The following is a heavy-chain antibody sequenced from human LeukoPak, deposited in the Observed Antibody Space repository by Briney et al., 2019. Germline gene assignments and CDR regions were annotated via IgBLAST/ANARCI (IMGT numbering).Heavy chain of an antibody. CDR1: GGSIGSGGFS. CDR2: IYSDGST. Sequence: SETLSLTCAVSGGSIGSGGFSWSWIRQPPGKTLEWIGYIYSDGSTYYTSSLESRPIISLDTSRNQFSLELSSVTSADTAVYYCAGRHLGEFSFAAFDIWGQGTRVTVSS. CDR3: AGRHLGEFSFAAFDI. D-gene: IGHD3-16*02. J-gene: IGHJ3*02. V-gene: IGHV4-30-4*07.